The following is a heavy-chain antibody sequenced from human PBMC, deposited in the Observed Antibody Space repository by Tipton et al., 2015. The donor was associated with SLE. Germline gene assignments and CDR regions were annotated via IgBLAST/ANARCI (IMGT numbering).Heavy chain of an antibody. CDR2: IYYSGST. D-gene: IGHD2-2*03. V-gene: IGHV4-61*01. Sequence: TLSLTCTVSGGSVSSGSYYWSWIRQPPGKGLEWIGYIYYSGSTNYNPSLKSRVTISVDKSKNQFSLKLNSVTAADTAVYYCARVAGWIGDAFDIWGQGTMVNVSS. CDR1: GGSVSSGSYY. CDR3: ARVAGWIGDAFDI. J-gene: IGHJ3*02.